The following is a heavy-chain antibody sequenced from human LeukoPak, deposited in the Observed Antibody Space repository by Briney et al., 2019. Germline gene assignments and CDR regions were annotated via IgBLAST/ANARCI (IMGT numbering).Heavy chain of an antibody. CDR2: TIPIFGTA. Sequence: ASVKVSCKASGGTFSSYAISWVRQAPGQGLEWMGRTIPIFGTANYAQKFQGRVTITTDESTSTAYMELSSLRSEDTAVYYCARVISRFFMDVWGKGTTVTVSS. CDR3: ARVISRFFMDV. D-gene: IGHD2-2*01. J-gene: IGHJ6*03. CDR1: GGTFSSYA. V-gene: IGHV1-69*05.